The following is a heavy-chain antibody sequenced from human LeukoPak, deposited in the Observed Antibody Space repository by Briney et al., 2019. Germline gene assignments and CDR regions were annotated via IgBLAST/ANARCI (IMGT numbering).Heavy chain of an antibody. Sequence: APVKVSCKASGYTFTSYDINWVRQATGQGLEWMGCMNPNSGNTGYAQKFQGRVTMTGNTSISTAYMELSSLRSEDTAVYYCARPRRIAAAGRTELNYWGQGTLVTVSS. D-gene: IGHD6-13*01. CDR3: ARPRRIAAAGRTELNY. V-gene: IGHV1-8*01. CDR1: GYTFTSYD. CDR2: MNPNSGNT. J-gene: IGHJ4*02.